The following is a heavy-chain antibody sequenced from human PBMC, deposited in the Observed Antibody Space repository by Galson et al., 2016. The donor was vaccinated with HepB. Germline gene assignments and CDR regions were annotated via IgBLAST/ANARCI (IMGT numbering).Heavy chain of an antibody. V-gene: IGHV3-11*06. CDR1: GFTFSDYY. CDR2: ISSSSSYT. Sequence: SLRLSCAASGFTFSDYYMSWVRQAPGKGLEWVSYISSSSSYTNNADSVRGRFTISRDNAKNSLYLQMDSLRVEDTAVYYCARRPAYSSGWSPGGYFDYWGQGTLITVSS. J-gene: IGHJ4*02. CDR3: ARRPAYSSGWSPGGYFDY. D-gene: IGHD6-19*01.